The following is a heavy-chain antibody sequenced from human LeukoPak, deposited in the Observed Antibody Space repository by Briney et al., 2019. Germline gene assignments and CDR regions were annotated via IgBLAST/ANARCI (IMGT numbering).Heavy chain of an antibody. V-gene: IGHV4-34*01. J-gene: IGHJ3*02. D-gene: IGHD4-17*01. Sequence: SETLSLTCAVYGGSFSGYYWSWIRQPPGKGLEWIGEINHSGSTNYNPSLKSRVTISVDTSKNQFSLKLSPVTAADTAVYYCARYLSGDYDFLATRDAFDIWGQGTMVTVSS. CDR2: INHSGST. CDR1: GGSFSGYY. CDR3: ARYLSGDYDFLATRDAFDI.